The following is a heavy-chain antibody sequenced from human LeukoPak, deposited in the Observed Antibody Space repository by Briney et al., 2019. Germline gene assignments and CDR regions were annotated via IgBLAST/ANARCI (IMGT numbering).Heavy chain of an antibody. CDR1: GFTFSSCG. V-gene: IGHV3-21*01. CDR2: IGPTGTDR. Sequence: KSGVSLRLSCAASGFTFSSCGFTWVRQAPGKGLEWVSSIGPTGTDRYYADSVRGRFTISRDNAKNSMYLQMDSLRDEDTAVYYCATETIGRHYDYWGQGTLLTVSS. D-gene: IGHD1-14*01. J-gene: IGHJ4*02. CDR3: ATETIGRHYDY.